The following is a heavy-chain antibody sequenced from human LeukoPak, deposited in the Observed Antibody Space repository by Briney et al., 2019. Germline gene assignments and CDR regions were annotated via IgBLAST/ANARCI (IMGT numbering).Heavy chain of an antibody. CDR1: GYTFTSYD. J-gene: IGHJ5*02. D-gene: IGHD2-2*01. Sequence: ASVKVSCKASGYTFTSYDINWVRQATGQGREWMGWMNPNSDNTGYAQKFQGRVTMTRNTSISTAYMELSSLRSEDTAVYYCSRVTRRGYCSSTSCRYNWFDPWGQGTLVTVSS. V-gene: IGHV1-8*01. CDR3: SRVTRRGYCSSTSCRYNWFDP. CDR2: MNPNSDNT.